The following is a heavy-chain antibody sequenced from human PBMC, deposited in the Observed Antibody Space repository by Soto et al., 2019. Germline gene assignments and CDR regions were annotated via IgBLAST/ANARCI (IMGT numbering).Heavy chain of an antibody. V-gene: IGHV4-4*07. Sequence: SETLSLTCTVSGASISAYALGWIRQPAGKGLDWIGRLYSSGNTNYNPSFKSRLTRSADTSKNQFSLKLSAVTAADTAVYYCARARLDTNWFDPWGQGTLVTVSS. D-gene: IGHD6-25*01. J-gene: IGHJ5*02. CDR3: ARARLDTNWFDP. CDR1: GASISAYA. CDR2: LYSSGNT.